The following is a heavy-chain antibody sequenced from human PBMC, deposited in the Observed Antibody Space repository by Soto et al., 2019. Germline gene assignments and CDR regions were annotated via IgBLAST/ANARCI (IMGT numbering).Heavy chain of an antibody. CDR2: INPNSGGT. J-gene: IGHJ6*02. CDR1: GYTFTGYY. D-gene: IGHD6-13*01. Sequence: ASVKVSCKASGYTFTGYYMHWVRQAPGQGLEWMGWINPNSGGTNYAQKFQGWVTMTRDTSISTAYMELSRLRSDDTAVYYCATTGALGYSSSWEGYYGMDVWGQGTTVTVSS. CDR3: ATTGALGYSSSWEGYYGMDV. V-gene: IGHV1-2*04.